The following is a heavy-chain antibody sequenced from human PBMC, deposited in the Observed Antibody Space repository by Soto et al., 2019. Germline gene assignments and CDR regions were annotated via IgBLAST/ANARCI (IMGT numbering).Heavy chain of an antibody. V-gene: IGHV4-34*01. J-gene: IGHJ4*02. CDR1: GGSINSYF. Sequence: SETLSLTCTVSGGSINSYFWSWIRQPPGKGLEWIGEINHSGSTNYNPSLKSRVTISVDTSKNQFSLKLSSVTAADTAVYYCVRGPTTKYYEGSSYYYFDSWGQGTLVTVS. D-gene: IGHD3-22*01. CDR2: INHSGST. CDR3: VRGPTTKYYEGSSYYYFDS.